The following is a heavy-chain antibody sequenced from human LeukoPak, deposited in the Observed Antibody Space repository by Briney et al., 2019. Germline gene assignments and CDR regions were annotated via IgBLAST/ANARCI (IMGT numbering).Heavy chain of an antibody. D-gene: IGHD6-6*01. CDR3: AREPYTAARGVYYYYMDV. J-gene: IGHJ6*03. CDR2: ISSSGSTI. CDR1: GFTVSSNY. V-gene: IGHV3-11*04. Sequence: PGGSLRLSCAASGFTVSSNYMSWIRQAPGKGLEWVSYISSSGSTIYYADSVKGRFTISRGNAKNSLYLQMNSLRAEDTAVYYCAREPYTAARGVYYYYMDVWGKGTTVTVSS.